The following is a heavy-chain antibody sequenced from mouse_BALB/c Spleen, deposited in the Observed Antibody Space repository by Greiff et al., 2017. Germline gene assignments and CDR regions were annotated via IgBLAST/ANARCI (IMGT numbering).Heavy chain of an antibody. D-gene: IGHD4-1*01. CDR2: INPSSGYT. Sequence: VQRVESGAELARPGASVKMSCKASGYTFTSYTMHWVKQRPGQGLEWIGYINPSSGYTNYNQKFKDKATLTADKSSSTAYMQLSSLTSEDSAVYYCARGDWDFAMDYWGQGTSVTVSS. V-gene: IGHV1-4*01. CDR1: GYTFTSYT. CDR3: ARGDWDFAMDY. J-gene: IGHJ4*01.